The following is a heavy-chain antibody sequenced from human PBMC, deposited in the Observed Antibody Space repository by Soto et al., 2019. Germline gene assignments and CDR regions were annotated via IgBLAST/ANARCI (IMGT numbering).Heavy chain of an antibody. D-gene: IGHD3-3*01. CDR2: IYSSGST. J-gene: IGHJ5*02. V-gene: IGHV4-4*07. CDR1: GGTISGYY. Sequence: SETLSLTCTVTGGTISGYYWTWIRQSAGGGLEWIGRIYSSGSTNYNPSLKSRVTISLDTSMNHFSLRLSSVTAADTAVYYCSRGQRFSDWFDPWGQGTLVTVSS. CDR3: SRGQRFSDWFDP.